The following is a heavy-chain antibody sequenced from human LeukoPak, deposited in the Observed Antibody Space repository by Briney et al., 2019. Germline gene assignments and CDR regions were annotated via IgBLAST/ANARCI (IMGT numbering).Heavy chain of an antibody. CDR2: ISSSSSYT. Sequence: GGSLRLSCAASGFTFSTYSINWIRQAPGKGLEWVSYISSSSSYTNYADSVKGRFTISRDNAKNSLYLQMNSLRAEDTAVYYCAREKLPETSYYYYYGMDVWGQGTTVTVSS. J-gene: IGHJ6*02. CDR3: AREKLPETSYYYYYGMDV. V-gene: IGHV3-21*05. CDR1: GFTFSTYS. D-gene: IGHD1-1*01.